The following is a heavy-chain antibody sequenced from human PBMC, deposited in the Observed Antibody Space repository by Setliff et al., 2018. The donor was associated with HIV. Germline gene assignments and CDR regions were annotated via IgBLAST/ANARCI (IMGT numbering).Heavy chain of an antibody. J-gene: IGHJ4*02. CDR3: AKTVALLRAARLDLDY. CDR1: GFTFRNYA. V-gene: IGHV3-23*01. D-gene: IGHD6-6*01. Sequence: GESLKISCAASGFTFRNYAMTWVRQAPGKGLEWVSTISPSSGGTNYADSVKGRFTISRDNSKNILYLQMNSLRVEDSAVYYCAKTVALLRAARLDLDYWGQGTLVTV. CDR2: ISPSSGGT.